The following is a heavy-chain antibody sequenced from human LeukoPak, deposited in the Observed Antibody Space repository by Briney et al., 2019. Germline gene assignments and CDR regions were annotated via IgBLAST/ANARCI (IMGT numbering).Heavy chain of an antibody. CDR2: INHSGST. D-gene: IGHD2/OR15-2a*01. Sequence: SETLSLTCTVSGGSISGYYWSWIRQPPGKGLEWVGEINHSGSTNYNPSLKSRVTISVDTSKNQFSLKLSSVTAADTAVYFCARDSHAYFDAFDIWGQGTMVTVSS. V-gene: IGHV4-34*01. CDR1: GGSISGYY. J-gene: IGHJ3*02. CDR3: ARDSHAYFDAFDI.